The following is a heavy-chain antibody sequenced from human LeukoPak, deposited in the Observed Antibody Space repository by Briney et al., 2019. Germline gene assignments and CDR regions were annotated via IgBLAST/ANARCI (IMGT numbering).Heavy chain of an antibody. CDR3: ARHIFDLDIVATTPYYYYGMDV. D-gene: IGHD5-12*01. Sequence: PSETLSLTCTVSGGSISSSSYYWGWIRQPPGKGLEWIGSIYYSGSTYYNPSLKSRVTISVDTSKNQFSLKLSSVTAADTAVYYCARHIFDLDIVATTPYYYYGMDVWGQGTTVTVSS. J-gene: IGHJ6*02. CDR1: GGSISSSSYY. V-gene: IGHV4-39*01. CDR2: IYYSGST.